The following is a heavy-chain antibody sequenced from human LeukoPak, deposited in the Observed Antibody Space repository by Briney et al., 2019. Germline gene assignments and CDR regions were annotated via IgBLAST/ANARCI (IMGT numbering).Heavy chain of an antibody. D-gene: IGHD1-14*01. Sequence: GGSLRLSCATSGFTFSDYYMSWIRQAPGKGLEWVSYISSSGSPIYYADSVKGRFTISRDNSKNTLYLQMNSLRAEDTAVYYCAKVAQPDAGWFDPWGQGTLVTVSS. CDR1: GFTFSDYY. J-gene: IGHJ5*02. CDR2: ISSSGSPI. V-gene: IGHV3-11*04. CDR3: AKVAQPDAGWFDP.